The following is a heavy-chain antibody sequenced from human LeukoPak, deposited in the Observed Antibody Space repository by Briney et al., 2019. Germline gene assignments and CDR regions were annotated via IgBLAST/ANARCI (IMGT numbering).Heavy chain of an antibody. CDR2: ISGSGGST. D-gene: IGHD6-6*01. CDR1: GFTFSSYA. Sequence: PGGSLRLSCAASGFTFSSYAMSWVRQAPGKGLEWVSAISGSGGSTYYADSVKGRSTISRDNSKNTLYLQMNSLRAEDTAVYYCAKGESIAARPGYFDYWGQGTLVTVSS. J-gene: IGHJ4*02. V-gene: IGHV3-23*01. CDR3: AKGESIAARPGYFDY.